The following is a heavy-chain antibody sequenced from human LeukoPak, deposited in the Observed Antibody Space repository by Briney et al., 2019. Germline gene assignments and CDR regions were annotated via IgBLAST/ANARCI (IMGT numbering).Heavy chain of an antibody. D-gene: IGHD6-13*01. CDR1: GFTFSSYG. V-gene: IGHV3-30*18. J-gene: IGHJ4*02. CDR3: AKGDSLSQDSSLDY. CDR2: ISYDGSNK. Sequence: GSLRLSCAASGFTFSSYGMHWVRQAPGKGLEWVAVISYDGSNKYYADSVKGRFTISRDNSKNTLYLQMNSLRAEDTAVYYCAKGDSLSQDSSLDYWGQGALVTVSS.